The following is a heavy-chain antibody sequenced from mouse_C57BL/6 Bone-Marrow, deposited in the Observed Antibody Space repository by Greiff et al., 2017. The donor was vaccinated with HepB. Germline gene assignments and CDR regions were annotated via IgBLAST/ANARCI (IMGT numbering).Heavy chain of an antibody. J-gene: IGHJ4*01. CDR2: IYPGDGDT. Sequence: QVQLQQSGAELVKPGASVKISCKASGYAFSSYWMNWVKQRPGKGLEWIGQIYPGDGDTNYNGKFKGKATLTADKSSSTAYMQLSSLTSEDSAVYFCASAPFYYGSRGNAMDYWGQGTSVTVSS. D-gene: IGHD1-1*01. CDR3: ASAPFYYGSRGNAMDY. CDR1: GYAFSSYW. V-gene: IGHV1-80*01.